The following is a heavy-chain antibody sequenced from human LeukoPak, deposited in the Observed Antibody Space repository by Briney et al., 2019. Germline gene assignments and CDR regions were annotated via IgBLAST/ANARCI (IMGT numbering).Heavy chain of an antibody. CDR1: GFTFDDYA. CDR3: AKAASSAPLYYFDY. V-gene: IGHV3-43D*03. Sequence: GGSLRLSCAASGFTFDDYAMHWVRQAPGKGLEWVSLISWDGGSTYYADSVKGRFTIYRDNSKNSLYLQMNSLRAEDTALYYCAKAASSAPLYYFDYWGQGTLVTVSS. CDR2: ISWDGGST. J-gene: IGHJ4*02. D-gene: IGHD6-19*01.